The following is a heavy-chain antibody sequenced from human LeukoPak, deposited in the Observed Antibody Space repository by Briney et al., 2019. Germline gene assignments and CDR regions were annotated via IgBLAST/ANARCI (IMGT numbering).Heavy chain of an antibody. J-gene: IGHJ4*02. CDR3: ARDRKVLLWFGESPWYFDY. Sequence: GGSLRLSCAASGSTFSSYWMSWVRQAPGKGLEWVANIKQDGSEKYYVDSVKGRFTISRDNAKNSLYLQMNSLRAEDTAVYYCARDRKVLLWFGESPWYFDYWGQGTLVTVSS. D-gene: IGHD3-10*01. V-gene: IGHV3-7*01. CDR2: IKQDGSEK. CDR1: GSTFSSYW.